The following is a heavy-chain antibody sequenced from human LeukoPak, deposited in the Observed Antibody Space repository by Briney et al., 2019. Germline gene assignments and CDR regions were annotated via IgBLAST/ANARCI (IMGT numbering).Heavy chain of an antibody. CDR2: ISGSGGST. CDR1: GFAFNNYT. Sequence: GGSLRLSCAASGFAFNNYTMNWVRQAPGKGLQWVSAISGSGGSTYYADSVKGRFTISRDNAKNSLYLQMNSLRAEDTAVYYCARADWDTAMIDYWGQGTLVTVSS. J-gene: IGHJ4*02. D-gene: IGHD5-18*01. CDR3: ARADWDTAMIDY. V-gene: IGHV3-23*01.